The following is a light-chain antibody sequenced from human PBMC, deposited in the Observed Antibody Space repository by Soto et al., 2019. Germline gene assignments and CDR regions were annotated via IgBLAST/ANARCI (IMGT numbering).Light chain of an antibody. CDR2: DAF. Sequence: DIQMTQSPSTLSASVGDRVTITCRASQNINNWMAWYHQKPGEAPKLLIYDAFSLQTGVPFTFSGSGSGTAFSLTISSLQPDDFGTYYCQQYHTFPLTFGGGTKVEIK. CDR3: QQYHTFPLT. CDR1: QNINNW. V-gene: IGKV1-5*01. J-gene: IGKJ4*01.